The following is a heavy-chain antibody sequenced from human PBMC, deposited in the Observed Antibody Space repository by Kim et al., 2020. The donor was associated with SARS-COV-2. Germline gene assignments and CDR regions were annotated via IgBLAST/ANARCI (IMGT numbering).Heavy chain of an antibody. Sequence: GGSLRLSCAASGFAVSNNYMSWARQAPGKGLEWVSAIYSGSTYYADSVKGRFTISRDISKNTVYLQMNSLRAEDTAVYYCARIAAAGPLDYWGQGTRVTVSS. J-gene: IGHJ4*02. CDR3: ARIAAAGPLDY. D-gene: IGHD6-13*01. CDR2: IYSGST. CDR1: GFAVSNNY. V-gene: IGHV3-66*01.